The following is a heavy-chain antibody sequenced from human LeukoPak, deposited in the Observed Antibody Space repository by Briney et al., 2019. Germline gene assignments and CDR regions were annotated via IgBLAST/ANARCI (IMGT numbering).Heavy chain of an antibody. D-gene: IGHD2-21*01. Sequence: SETLSLTCAVSGYSISSGYYWGWIRQPPGKGLEWIGSIYHSGSTHYNPSLKSRVTISVDTSKNQFSLKLSSVTAADPAVYYCARQVVVIARGVFDPWGQGTLVTVSS. CDR1: GYSISSGYY. CDR3: ARQVVVIARGVFDP. CDR2: IYHSGST. V-gene: IGHV4-38-2*01. J-gene: IGHJ5*02.